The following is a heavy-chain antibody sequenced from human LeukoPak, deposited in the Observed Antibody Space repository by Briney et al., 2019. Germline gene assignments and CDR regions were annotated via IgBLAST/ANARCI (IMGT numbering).Heavy chain of an antibody. CDR2: INPDSGGT. J-gene: IGHJ4*02. V-gene: IGHV1-2*02. CDR1: GYTFTGYY. CDR3: ATAAPFDY. Sequence: ASVKVSCKASGYTFTGYYIHWVRQAPGQGLEGMGLINPDSGGTNYAQKFQGRVTMTRDTSISTAYMELSRLRSDDTAVYYCATAAPFDYWSQGTLVTVSS.